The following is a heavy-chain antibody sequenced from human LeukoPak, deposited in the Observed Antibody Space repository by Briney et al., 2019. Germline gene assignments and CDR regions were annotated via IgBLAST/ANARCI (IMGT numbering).Heavy chain of an antibody. CDR1: GGSLSPYY. V-gene: IGHV4-59*08. J-gene: IGHJ1*01. CDR2: IYHTGTT. Sequence: SETLSLTCTVSGGSLSPYYWTWIRQPPGKGLEWIGYIYHTGTTRYNPSLNRRVTISVETSKNQFSLRLNSVTAADTAIYYCARLDSGDHGNIPHWGQGTLVTVSS. D-gene: IGHD1-26*01. CDR3: ARLDSGDHGNIPH.